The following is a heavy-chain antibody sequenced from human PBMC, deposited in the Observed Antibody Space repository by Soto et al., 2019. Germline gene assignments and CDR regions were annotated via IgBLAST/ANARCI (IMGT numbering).Heavy chain of an antibody. D-gene: IGHD3-10*01. CDR2: IKSKTDGGTT. Sequence: GGSLRLSCAASGFTFSNAWMSWVRQAPGKGLEWVGRIKSKTDGGTTDYAAPVKGRFTISRDDSKNTLYLQMNSLKTEDTAVYYCTTDEITMVRGVIQHFDYWGQGTLVTVSS. CDR3: TTDEITMVRGVIQHFDY. V-gene: IGHV3-15*01. J-gene: IGHJ4*02. CDR1: GFTFSNAW.